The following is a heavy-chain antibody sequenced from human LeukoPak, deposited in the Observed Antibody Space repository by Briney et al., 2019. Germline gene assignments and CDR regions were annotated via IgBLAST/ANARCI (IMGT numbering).Heavy chain of an antibody. V-gene: IGHV4-30-2*01. Sequence: SQTLSLTCTVSGGSISSGGYYWSWIRQPPGKGLEWIGYIYHSGSTYYNPSLKSRVTISVDRSKNQFSLKLSSVTAADTAVYYCASPSTIGYSSAWYVLADAFDIWGQGTMVTVSS. CDR2: IYHSGST. CDR3: ASPSTIGYSSAWYVLADAFDI. CDR1: GGSISSGGYY. J-gene: IGHJ3*02. D-gene: IGHD6-19*01.